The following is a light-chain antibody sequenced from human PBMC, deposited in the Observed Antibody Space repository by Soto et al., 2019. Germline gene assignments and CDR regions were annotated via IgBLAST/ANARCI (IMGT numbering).Light chain of an antibody. J-gene: IGKJ2*01. V-gene: IGKV1-5*03. CDR2: RAS. CDR3: QQYGFFLT. Sequence: DVQMTQSPSTLSASVGDTVTITCRASQSIDTALAWYQQKPGKAPNLLIYRASNLESGVPSRFSGSGSGTEFTLAISSLQPVDFATYYCQQYGFFLTFGQGTKLEIK. CDR1: QSIDTA.